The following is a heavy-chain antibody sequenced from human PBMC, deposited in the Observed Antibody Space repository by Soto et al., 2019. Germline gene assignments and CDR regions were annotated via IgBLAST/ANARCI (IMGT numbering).Heavy chain of an antibody. CDR1: GFIFSSSD. CDR2: INYNGIYS. Sequence: EGQLVESGGGLVEPGGSLRLSCAASGFIFSSSDMTWVRQAPGKGLEYVSSINYNGIYSFYAEPAKGRFTISRDNAKNSLYLQMYGLTAEDWAVYFCAGKSNADSSGYDYLDYWGQGALVIVSS. J-gene: IGHJ4*02. V-gene: IGHV3-21*02. D-gene: IGHD3-22*01. CDR3: AGKSNADSSGYDYLDY.